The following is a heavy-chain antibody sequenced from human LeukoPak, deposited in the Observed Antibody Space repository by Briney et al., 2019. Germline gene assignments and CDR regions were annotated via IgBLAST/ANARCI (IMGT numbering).Heavy chain of an antibody. CDR3: AREDTAVRFLEWVIKDDAFDI. D-gene: IGHD3-3*01. Sequence: ASVTVSCKASGGTFSSYAISWVRQAPGQGLEWMGRIIPILGIANYAQKFQGRVTITADKSTSTAYMELSSLRSEDTAVYYCAREDTAVRFLEWVIKDDAFDIWGQGTMVTVSS. J-gene: IGHJ3*02. CDR2: IIPILGIA. CDR1: GGTFSSYA. V-gene: IGHV1-69*04.